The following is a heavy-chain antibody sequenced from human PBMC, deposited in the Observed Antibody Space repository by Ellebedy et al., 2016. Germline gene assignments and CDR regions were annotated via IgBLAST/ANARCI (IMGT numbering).Heavy chain of an antibody. CDR1: GYTFTSYA. V-gene: IGHV1-3*01. J-gene: IGHJ4*02. CDR3: ARDGIERCSGGSCLSGDFDY. Sequence: ASVKVSCKASGYTFTSYAMHWVRQAPGQRLEWMGWINAGNGNTKYSQKFQGRVTITRDTSASTAYMELSSLTSEDTAVYYCARDGIERCSGGSCLSGDFDYWGQGTLVTVSP. D-gene: IGHD2-15*01. CDR2: INAGNGNT.